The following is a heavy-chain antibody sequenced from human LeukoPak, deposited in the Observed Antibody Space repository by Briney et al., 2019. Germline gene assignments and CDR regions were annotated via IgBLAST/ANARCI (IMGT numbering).Heavy chain of an antibody. J-gene: IGHJ4*02. CDR2: IYHTGSA. Sequence: SETLSLTCGVSNYYISSGSYWSWIRQPPGKGLEWVGSIYHTGSAYYSSSLQSRVTISVDTSKNQFSVKLSSVTAADTAVYYCARANDRGGTSPLDYWGQGTLVTVSS. CDR1: NYYISSGSY. V-gene: IGHV4-38-2*01. D-gene: IGHD2-2*01. CDR3: ARANDRGGTSPLDY.